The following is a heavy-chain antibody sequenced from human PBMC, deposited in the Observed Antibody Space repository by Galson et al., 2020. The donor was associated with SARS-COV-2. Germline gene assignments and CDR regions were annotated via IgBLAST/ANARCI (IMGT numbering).Heavy chain of an antibody. J-gene: IGHJ4*02. CDR3: AKDNAIVGVVLPGDY. CDR2: IWYDGSNK. CDR1: GFTFNNYG. V-gene: IGHV3-33*06. Sequence: GGSLTLSCAASGFTFNNYGMHWVRQAPGKGLEWVALIWYDGSNKYYADSVKGRFTISRDNSKNTLFLQMNSLRVEDTAVYYCAKDNAIVGVVLPGDYWGQGTLVTVSS. D-gene: IGHD3-3*01.